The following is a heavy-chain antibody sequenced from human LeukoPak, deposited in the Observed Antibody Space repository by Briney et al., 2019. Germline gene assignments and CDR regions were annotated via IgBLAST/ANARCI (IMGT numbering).Heavy chain of an antibody. CDR1: GFTFSSYG. CDR3: ARDSYTAADY. J-gene: IGHJ4*02. CDR2: ISSSGSTI. Sequence: PGGSLRLSCAASGFTFSSYGMNWVRQAPGKGLEWVSYISSSGSTIYYADSVKGRFTISRDNAKNSLYLQMNSLRAEDTAVYYCARDSYTAADYWGQGTLVTVSS. V-gene: IGHV3-48*03. D-gene: IGHD2-21*02.